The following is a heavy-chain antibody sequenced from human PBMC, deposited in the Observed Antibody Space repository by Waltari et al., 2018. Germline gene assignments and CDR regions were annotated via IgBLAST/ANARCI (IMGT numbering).Heavy chain of an antibody. Sequence: QVPLVQSGAEVKAPGSSVKVSCTASGGTFRSYAISWVRQAPGQGLEWMGGIIPIFGKANYAQKRQGRGTSTTDESTSRAYMELSSLRSEDTAVDYGAGVYEDSSGYYDYWGQGTLVTVSS. CDR3: AGVYEDSSGYYDY. V-gene: IGHV1-69*05. CDR1: GGTFRSYA. J-gene: IGHJ4*02. CDR2: IIPIFGKA. D-gene: IGHD3-22*01.